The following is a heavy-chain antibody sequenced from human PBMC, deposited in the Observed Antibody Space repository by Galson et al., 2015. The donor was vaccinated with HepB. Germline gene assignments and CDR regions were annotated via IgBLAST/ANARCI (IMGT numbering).Heavy chain of an antibody. J-gene: IGHJ6*03. CDR3: AAVRSGSYYRIYYYYYMDV. Sequence: LSLTCAVYGGSFSGYYWSWIRQPPGKGLEWIGEINHSGSTNYNPSLKSRVTISVDTSKNQFSLKLSSVTAADTAVYYCAAVRSGSYYRIYYYYYMDVWGKGTTVTVSS. D-gene: IGHD3-10*01. CDR2: INHSGST. V-gene: IGHV4-34*01. CDR1: GGSFSGYY.